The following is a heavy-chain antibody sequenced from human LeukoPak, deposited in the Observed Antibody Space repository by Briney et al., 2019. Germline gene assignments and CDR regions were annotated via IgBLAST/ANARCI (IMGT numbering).Heavy chain of an antibody. CDR2: IDWDDDK. CDR3: ARGIFYDIFSGYGY. D-gene: IGHD3-9*01. V-gene: IGHV2-70*11. CDR1: GFSLSTSGMC. Sequence: SGPALVKPTQTLTLTCTFSGFSLSTSGMCVSWIRQPPGKALEWLARIDWDDDKYYSTSLKTRLTISKDTSKNQVVLTITNMAPVNTATYCCARGIFYDIFSGYGYWGQGTLVTSSS. J-gene: IGHJ4*02.